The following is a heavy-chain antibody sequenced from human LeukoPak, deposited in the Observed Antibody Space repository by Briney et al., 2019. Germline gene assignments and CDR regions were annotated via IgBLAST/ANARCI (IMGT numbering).Heavy chain of an antibody. D-gene: IGHD5-24*01. CDR1: GGSINSSSYY. CDR3: ARHQKHNSYYFDY. V-gene: IGHV4-39*01. CDR2: IFYSGSS. Sequence: SETLSLTCTVSGGSINSSSYYWGWIRQPPGKGLERIGSIFYSGSSYYNPSLKSRVTISVDTSKNQFSLKLNSVTAADTAVYYCARHQKHNSYYFDYWGQGTLVTVPS. J-gene: IGHJ4*02.